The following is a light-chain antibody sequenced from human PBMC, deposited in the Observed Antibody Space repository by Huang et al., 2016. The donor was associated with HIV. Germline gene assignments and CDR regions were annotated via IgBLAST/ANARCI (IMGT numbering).Light chain of an antibody. J-gene: IGKJ5*01. V-gene: IGKV1-NL1*01. CDR2: AAS. CDR3: QQYYTTPRDT. CDR1: QDIRSS. Sequence: DIQMTQSPSSLSASVGDRVTITCRASQDIRSSLAWYQQKPGKAPKLLRFAASSLESGVPSRFIGSGSGTDYTFTISSLQPEDFATYYCQQYYTTPRDTFGQGTRLAIK.